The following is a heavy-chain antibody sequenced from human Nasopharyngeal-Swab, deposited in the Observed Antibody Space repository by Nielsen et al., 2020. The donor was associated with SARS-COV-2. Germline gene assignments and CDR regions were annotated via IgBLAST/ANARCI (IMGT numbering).Heavy chain of an antibody. CDR1: GFTFNNYN. J-gene: IGHJ6*02. D-gene: IGHD3-3*01. V-gene: IGHV3-21*01. CDR3: ARDGLDYDFWSAYFMDV. Sequence: GGSLRLSCAASGFTFNNYNFNWVRQAPGKGLEWVSSISSSSSSYIYYADSVEGRFTISRDNARNSLYLQMNSLRAEDTAVYYCARDGLDYDFWSAYFMDVWGQGTTVTVSS. CDR2: ISSSSSSYI.